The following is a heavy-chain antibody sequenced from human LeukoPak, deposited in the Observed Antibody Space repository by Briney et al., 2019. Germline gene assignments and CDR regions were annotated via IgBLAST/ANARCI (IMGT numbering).Heavy chain of an antibody. J-gene: IGHJ5*02. V-gene: IGHV3-30-3*01. CDR1: GFTFSSYA. CDR2: ISYDGSNK. CDR3: ARELLEGFDP. Sequence: GGSLRLSCAASGFTFSSYAMHWVRQAPGKGLEWVAVISYDGSNKYYADSVKGRFTISRDNSKNTLYLQMNSLRAEDTAAYYCARELLEGFDPWGQGTLVTVSS. D-gene: IGHD1-1*01.